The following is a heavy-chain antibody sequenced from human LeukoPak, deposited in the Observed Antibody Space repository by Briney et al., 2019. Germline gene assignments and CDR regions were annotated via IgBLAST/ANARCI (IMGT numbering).Heavy chain of an antibody. CDR2: IYYSGST. CDR3: ARGSGYNYGDDAFDI. CDR1: GGSFSGYY. V-gene: IGHV4-59*01. J-gene: IGHJ3*02. Sequence: SETLSLTCAVYGGSFSGYYWSWIRQPPGKGLEWIGYIYYSGSTNYNPSLKSRVTISVDTSKNQFSLKLSSVTAADTAVYYCARGSGYNYGDDAFDIWGQGTMVTVSS. D-gene: IGHD5-18*01.